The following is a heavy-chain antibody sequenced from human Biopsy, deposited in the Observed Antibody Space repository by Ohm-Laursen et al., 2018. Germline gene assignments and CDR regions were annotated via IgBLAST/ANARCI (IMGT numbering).Heavy chain of an antibody. Sequence: SLRLSCSASGFTFGAYFMSWVRQAPGKGLEWVANIKEDGSEKFYVDSVRGRFTISRDNARRSLFLQMDSLRVADTALYFCARAESGDYGDYAPFDFWGQGTLVTVSS. CDR1: GFTFGAYF. V-gene: IGHV3-7*03. J-gene: IGHJ4*02. CDR3: ARAESGDYGDYAPFDF. D-gene: IGHD4-17*01. CDR2: IKEDGSEK.